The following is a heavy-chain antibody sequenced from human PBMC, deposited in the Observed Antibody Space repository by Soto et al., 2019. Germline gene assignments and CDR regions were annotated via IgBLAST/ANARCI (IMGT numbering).Heavy chain of an antibody. D-gene: IGHD5-18*01. CDR3: AKDIVKYTYGACDY. Sequence: GGSLRLSCAASGFSFNTYGMYWVRQAPGKGLEWVAAISYDGSNQYHADSVKGRFTISRDNSKSTLYLQMNSLRVEDTAVYYCAKDIVKYTYGACDYWGQGALVTVSS. J-gene: IGHJ4*02. CDR2: ISYDGSNQ. CDR1: GFSFNTYG. V-gene: IGHV3-30*18.